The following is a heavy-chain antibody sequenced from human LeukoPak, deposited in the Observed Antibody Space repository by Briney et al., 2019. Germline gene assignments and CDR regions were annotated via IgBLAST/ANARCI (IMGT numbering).Heavy chain of an antibody. Sequence: GGSLRLSCAASGFTFDNYAINWVRQASGKGLEWVSGISDGGGNTKYADSVKGRFTISRDNSKNTLYLQMNNLRAEDTAVYYCAKTTRPLGALVYCGEGTLVTVSS. J-gene: IGHJ4*02. V-gene: IGHV3-23*01. CDR3: AKTTRPLGALVY. D-gene: IGHD1-26*01. CDR1: GFTFDNYA. CDR2: ISDGGGNT.